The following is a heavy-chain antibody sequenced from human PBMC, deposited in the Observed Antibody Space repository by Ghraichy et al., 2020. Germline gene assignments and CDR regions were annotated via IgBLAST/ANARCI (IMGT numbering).Heavy chain of an antibody. CDR3: ARIRGNEDYYDSSGYTYYFDY. CDR1: GGSISSYY. Sequence: SETLSLTCTVSGGSISSYYWSWIRQPPGKGLEWIGYIYYSGSTNYNPSLKSRVTISVDTSKNQFSLKLSSVTAADTAVYYCARIRGNEDYYDSSGYTYYFDYWGQGTLVTVSS. V-gene: IGHV4-59*01. J-gene: IGHJ4*02. D-gene: IGHD3-22*01. CDR2: IYYSGST.